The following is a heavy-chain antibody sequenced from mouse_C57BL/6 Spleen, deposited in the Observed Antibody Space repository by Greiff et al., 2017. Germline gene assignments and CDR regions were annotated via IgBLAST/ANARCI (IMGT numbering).Heavy chain of an antibody. CDR1: GFNIKNTY. CDR3: ARCYYGSSYDYYAMDY. CDR2: IDPANGNT. J-gene: IGHJ4*01. Sequence: VQLQQSVAELVRPGASVKLSCTASGFNIKNTYMHWVKQRPEQGLEWIGRIDPANGNTKYAPKFQGKATITADTSSNTAYLQLSSLTSEDTAIYYCARCYYGSSYDYYAMDYWGQGTSVTVSS. D-gene: IGHD1-1*01. V-gene: IGHV14-3*01.